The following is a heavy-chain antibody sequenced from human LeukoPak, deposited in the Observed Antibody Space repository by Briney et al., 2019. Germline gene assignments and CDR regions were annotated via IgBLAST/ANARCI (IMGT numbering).Heavy chain of an antibody. CDR3: AKDRGYDLDAFDI. J-gene: IGHJ3*02. CDR1: GFTFSSYA. CDR2: TSGSGGST. D-gene: IGHD2-2*01. V-gene: IGHV3-23*01. Sequence: PGGSLRLSCAASGFTFSSYAMSWVRQAPGKGLEWVSATSGSGGSTYYADSVKGRFTISRDNSKKTLYQQMNSMRAEDTAVYYCAKDRGYDLDAFDIWGQGTMVTVSS.